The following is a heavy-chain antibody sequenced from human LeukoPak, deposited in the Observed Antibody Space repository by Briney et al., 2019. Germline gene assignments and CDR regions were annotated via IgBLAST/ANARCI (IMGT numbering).Heavy chain of an antibody. J-gene: IGHJ4*02. Sequence: GGSLRLSCAASGFTFSSYSMNWVRQAPGRGLEWVSSISSSSYIYYADSVKGRFTISRDNAKNSLYLQMNSLRAEDTAVYYCARTDDFWSGYYSEFDYWGQGTLVTVSS. D-gene: IGHD3-3*01. CDR1: GFTFSSYS. V-gene: IGHV3-21*01. CDR2: ISSSSYI. CDR3: ARTDDFWSGYYSEFDY.